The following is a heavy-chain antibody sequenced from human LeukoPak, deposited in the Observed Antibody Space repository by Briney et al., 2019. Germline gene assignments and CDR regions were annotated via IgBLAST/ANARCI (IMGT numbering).Heavy chain of an antibody. Sequence: PGGSLRLSCAASGFTFSSYAMSWVRQAPGKGLEWVSAISGSGSSTYYADSVKGRFTISRDNPKNTLYLQMNSLRAEDTAVYYCGKECPRGGGTTGNWFDPWGQGTLVTVSS. V-gene: IGHV3-23*01. CDR3: GKECPRGGGTTGNWFDP. J-gene: IGHJ5*02. CDR2: ISGSGSST. CDR1: GFTFSSYA. D-gene: IGHD4-17*01.